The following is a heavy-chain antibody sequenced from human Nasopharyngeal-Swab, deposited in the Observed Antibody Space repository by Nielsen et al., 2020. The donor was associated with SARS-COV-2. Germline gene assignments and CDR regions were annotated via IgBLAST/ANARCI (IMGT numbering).Heavy chain of an antibody. D-gene: IGHD5-18*01. J-gene: IGHJ3*02. CDR3: ARDLTPMVIIYAFDM. Sequence: PGKWLEWVAVIWHDGSNKYYADSVKGRFTISRDNSKNTLYLQMNSLRAEDTAVYYCARDLTPMVIIYAFDMWGQGTMVTVSS. V-gene: IGHV3-33*01. CDR2: IWHDGSNK.